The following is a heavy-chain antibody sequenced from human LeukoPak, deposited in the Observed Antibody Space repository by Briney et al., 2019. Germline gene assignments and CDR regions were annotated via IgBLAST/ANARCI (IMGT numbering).Heavy chain of an antibody. CDR3: AGGGGSYPIGYYYYGMDV. Sequence: SVKVSCKASGGTFSSYAISWVRQAPGQGLEWMGGIIPIFGTANYAQKFQGRVTITADKSTSTAYMELSSLRSEDTAVYYCAGGGGSYPIGYYYYGMDVWGQGTTVTVSS. CDR1: GGTFSSYA. V-gene: IGHV1-69*06. CDR2: IIPIFGTA. D-gene: IGHD1-26*01. J-gene: IGHJ6*02.